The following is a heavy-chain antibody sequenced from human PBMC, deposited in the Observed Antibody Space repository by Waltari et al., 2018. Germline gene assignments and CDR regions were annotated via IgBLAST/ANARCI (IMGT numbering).Heavy chain of an antibody. V-gene: IGHV3-53*01. Sequence: EIELVESGGGLSPSGGSLKLSCAASGFSVSSSFMTWVRRAPGKGLECVAILYSAGATYYSQSVRGRFLIARDNAKNIWYRQMDDLTAEDTAVYYCAKDVVGYTWDEGVDTIDVWGQGAEVVVSS. CDR3: AKDVVGYTWDEGVDTIDV. CDR2: LYSAGAT. J-gene: IGHJ3*01. CDR1: GFSVSSSF. D-gene: IGHD3-3*01.